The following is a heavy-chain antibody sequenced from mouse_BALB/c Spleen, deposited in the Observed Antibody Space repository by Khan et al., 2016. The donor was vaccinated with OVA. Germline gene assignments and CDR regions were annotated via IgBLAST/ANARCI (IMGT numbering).Heavy chain of an antibody. Sequence: EVELVESGPGLVKPSQSLSLTCTVTGYSITSEYAWNWIRQFPGNKLEWMGYINYSGNTRFNPSLKGRTSITRDKSKNQFFLQLNSVTTEDTATYYCARKDYYDYDPFPYWGQGTLVTVSA. CDR1: GYSITSEYA. CDR3: ARKDYYDYDPFPY. CDR2: INYSGNT. D-gene: IGHD2-4*01. J-gene: IGHJ3*01. V-gene: IGHV3-2*02.